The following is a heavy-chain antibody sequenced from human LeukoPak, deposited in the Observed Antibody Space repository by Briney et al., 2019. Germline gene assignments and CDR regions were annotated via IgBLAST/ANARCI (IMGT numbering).Heavy chain of an antibody. Sequence: GGSLRLSCVASGFTFSTYVMGWVRQVPGKGLEWVSAISGSGGSTYYADSVKGRFTISRDNSKNTLYLQMNSLRAEDSAVYYCAKAGLDGDPHIYWGQGSLVTVSS. CDR1: GFTFSTYV. D-gene: IGHD4-17*01. CDR3: AKAGLDGDPHIY. CDR2: ISGSGGST. J-gene: IGHJ4*02. V-gene: IGHV3-23*01.